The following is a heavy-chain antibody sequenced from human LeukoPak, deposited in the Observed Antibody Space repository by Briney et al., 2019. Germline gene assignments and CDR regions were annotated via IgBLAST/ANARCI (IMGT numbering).Heavy chain of an antibody. J-gene: IGHJ1*01. V-gene: IGHV3-30*03. CDR3: ARRPVAAEYFQH. CDR2: ISYDEI. Sequence: GGSLRLSCTTSGFTFTNYGINWVRQAPGEGLEWVAVISYDEIYYADSVKGRFTISRDLSTNTLYLQMNSLTTEDTAMYFCARRPVAAEYFQHWGQGTLVTVSS. CDR1: GFTFTNYG. D-gene: IGHD6-25*01.